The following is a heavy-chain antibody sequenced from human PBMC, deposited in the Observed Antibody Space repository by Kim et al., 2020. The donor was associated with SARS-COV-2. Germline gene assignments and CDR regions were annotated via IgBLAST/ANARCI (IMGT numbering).Heavy chain of an antibody. V-gene: IGHV3-9*01. CDR3: AKDLARQQLVTLVDY. J-gene: IGHJ4*02. D-gene: IGHD6-13*01. Sequence: DSVKGRFTISRDNAKNSLYLQMNSLRAEDTALYYCAKDLARQQLVTLVDYWGQGTLVTVSS.